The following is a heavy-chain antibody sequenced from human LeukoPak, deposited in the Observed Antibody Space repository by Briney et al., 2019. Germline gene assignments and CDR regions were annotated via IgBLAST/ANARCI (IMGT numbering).Heavy chain of an antibody. J-gene: IGHJ3*02. CDR2: IYTSGST. D-gene: IGHD3-10*01. CDR3: ARDRVSGSSPHFDI. Sequence: SETLSLTCTVSGGSISSGSYYWSWIRQPAGKGLEWIGRIYTSGSTNYNPSLKSRVTISVDTSKNQFSLKLSSVTAADTAVYYCARDRVSGSSPHFDIWGQGTMVTVSS. V-gene: IGHV4-61*02. CDR1: GGSISSGSYY.